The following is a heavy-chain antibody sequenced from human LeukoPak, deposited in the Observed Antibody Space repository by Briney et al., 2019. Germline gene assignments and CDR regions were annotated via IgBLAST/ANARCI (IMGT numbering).Heavy chain of an antibody. CDR3: VRDWGRLGYCNSDSCYERNWFDP. Sequence: ASVKVSCKASGYTLTNYGISWVRQAPGQGPEWMAWISTDNGNTKYAQNLQDRVTMTTDTSTNTAYMELRSLRSDDTAVYYCVRDWGRLGYCNSDSCYERNWFDPWGQGTLVTVSS. CDR1: GYTLTNYG. D-gene: IGHD2-2*01. CDR2: ISTDNGNT. J-gene: IGHJ5*02. V-gene: IGHV1-18*01.